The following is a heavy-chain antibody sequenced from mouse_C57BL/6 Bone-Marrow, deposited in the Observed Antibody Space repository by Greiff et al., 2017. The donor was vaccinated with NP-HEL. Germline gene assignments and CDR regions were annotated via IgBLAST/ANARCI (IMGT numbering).Heavy chain of an antibody. D-gene: IGHD2-4*01. CDR1: GYAFSSSW. Sequence: VKLMESGPELVKPGASVKISCKASGYAFSSSWMNWVKQRPGKGLEWIGRIYPGDGDTNYNGKFKGKATLTADKSSSTAYMQLSSLTSEDSAVYFCARVIYYDYDDYWGQGTTLTVSS. V-gene: IGHV1-82*01. CDR2: IYPGDGDT. J-gene: IGHJ2*01. CDR3: ARVIYYDYDDY.